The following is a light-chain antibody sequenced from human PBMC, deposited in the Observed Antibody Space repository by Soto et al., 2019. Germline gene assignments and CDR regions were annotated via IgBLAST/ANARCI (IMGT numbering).Light chain of an antibody. CDR2: GAS. Sequence: EIVMTQSPATLSVTTGERATLSCRASQSLGSNLAWYQAKPGQAPRLLIYGASSRATGVPARVSGSGSGTEFTLILSSLQSEDVAVHYCQQYNNWPWTFGRGTKVEIK. CDR3: QQYNNWPWT. J-gene: IGKJ1*01. CDR1: QSLGSN. V-gene: IGKV3-15*01.